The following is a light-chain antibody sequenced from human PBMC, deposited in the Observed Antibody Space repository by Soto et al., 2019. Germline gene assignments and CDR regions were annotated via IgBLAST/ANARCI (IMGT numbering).Light chain of an antibody. J-gene: IGLJ3*02. CDR3: QTWGTGIWV. Sequence: QPVLTQSPSASASLGASVKLTCTLSSGHSSYAIAWHQQQPEKGPRYLMKLNSDGSHNKGDGIPGRFSGSSSGAERYLTISSLQSEDEADYYCQTWGTGIWVFGGGTKLTVL. CDR1: SGHSSYA. V-gene: IGLV4-69*01. CDR2: LNSDGSH.